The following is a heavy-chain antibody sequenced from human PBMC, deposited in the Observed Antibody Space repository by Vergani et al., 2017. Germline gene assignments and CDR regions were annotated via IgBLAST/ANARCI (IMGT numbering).Heavy chain of an antibody. V-gene: IGHV4-39*01. J-gene: IGHJ2*01. CDR1: GDSIISRSYY. CDR2: IYNSGNG. Sequence: QMQLQESGPGLVKASETLSLTCTVSGDSIISRSYYWGWIRQPPGKGLEWSGSIYNSGNGESSSSLKSRVTISADTSKNQFSLRLKSVTAADTAVYYCASGKYYSDSTSHFRGRYFDVWGRGTLVTVPS. D-gene: IGHD3-16*01. CDR3: ASGKYYSDSTSHFRGRYFDV.